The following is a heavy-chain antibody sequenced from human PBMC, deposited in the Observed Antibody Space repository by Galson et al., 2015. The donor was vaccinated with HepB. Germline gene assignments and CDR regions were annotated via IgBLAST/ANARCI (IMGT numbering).Heavy chain of an antibody. V-gene: IGHV1-68*01. Sequence: SVKVSCKASGYTFTCCSLHWLQQAPGQGLERMRWITLYNGNTNYAKKFQGRVTITRDMSLRTAYIELSSLRSEDAAVYYWARTLPMWARKLELGSGPNYWGQGTLVTVSS. D-gene: IGHD1-7*01. CDR2: ITLYNGNT. CDR3: ARTLPMWARKLELGSGPNY. CDR1: GYTFTCCS. J-gene: IGHJ4*02.